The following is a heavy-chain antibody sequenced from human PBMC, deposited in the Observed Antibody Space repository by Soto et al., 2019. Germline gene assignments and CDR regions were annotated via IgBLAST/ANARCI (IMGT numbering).Heavy chain of an antibody. V-gene: IGHV1-3*01. J-gene: IGHJ4*02. CDR1: GYTFTAYP. CDR3: ARKDYYGAGIYYFDH. CDR2: INGANGDT. D-gene: IGHD3-10*01. Sequence: QVQLVQSGAEVKKPGASVKVSCKASGYTFTAYPGHWVRQAPGQRLEWMGWINGANGDTGYSQKFQGRVTVTRDTSENTVYMELSSLKSEDTAVYYFARKDYYGAGIYYFDHWGQGTLVNVSS.